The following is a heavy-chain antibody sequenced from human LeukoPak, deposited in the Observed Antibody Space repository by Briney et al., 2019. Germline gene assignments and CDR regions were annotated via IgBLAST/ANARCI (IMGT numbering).Heavy chain of an antibody. CDR2: IYDSGTT. CDR3: ARSTGNYRP. CDR1: GGSVSNHC. D-gene: IGHD1-7*01. Sequence: PSETLSLTCTVTGGSVSNHCWSWIRQPAGKGLEWIGRIYDSGTTNYNPSLKSRVTISLDESKNQLSLKLSSVTAADTAVYYCARSTGNYRPWGQGTLVTVSS. V-gene: IGHV4-4*07. J-gene: IGHJ5*02.